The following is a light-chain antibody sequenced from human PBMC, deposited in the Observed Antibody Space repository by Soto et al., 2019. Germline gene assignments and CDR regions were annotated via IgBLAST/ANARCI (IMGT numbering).Light chain of an antibody. J-gene: IGKJ4*01. CDR1: QSVRDF. V-gene: IGKV3-11*01. Sequence: EIVLTQSPATLSLSPGERATLSCRASQSVRDFLAWYQQTPGQAPRLLIYDAYNRATGIPARFSGSGSGTDFTLTISSLEPEDFAVYYCQQRSNWPLTFGGGTKVDIK. CDR2: DAY. CDR3: QQRSNWPLT.